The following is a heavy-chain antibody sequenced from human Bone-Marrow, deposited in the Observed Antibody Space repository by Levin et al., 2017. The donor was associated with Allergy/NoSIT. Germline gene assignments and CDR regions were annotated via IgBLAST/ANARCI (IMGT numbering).Heavy chain of an antibody. Sequence: AASVKVSCAASGFIVDRYAMSWVRQAPGKGLEWISGISTIADRTFYADSVKGRFSISKDFSRNTLYLQMNSLRAEDTAVYYCAKQAKYLRDGFDFWGQGTVVTVSS. D-gene: IGHD2/OR15-2a*01. J-gene: IGHJ3*01. CDR1: GFIVDRYA. V-gene: IGHV3-23*01. CDR3: AKQAKYLRDGFDF. CDR2: ISTIADRT.